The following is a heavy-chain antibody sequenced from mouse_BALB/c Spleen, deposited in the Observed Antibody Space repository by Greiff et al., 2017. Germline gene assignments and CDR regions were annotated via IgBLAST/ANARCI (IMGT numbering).Heavy chain of an antibody. D-gene: IGHD2-3*01. Sequence: VQLQESGPDLVAPSQSLSITCTVSGFSLTSYGVHWVRQPPGKGLEWLVVIWSDGSTTYNSALKSRLSISKDNSKSQVFLKMNSLQTDDTAMYYCARHGGYYDYAMDYWGQGTSVTVSS. CDR1: GFSLTSYG. CDR2: IWSDGST. CDR3: ARHGGYYDYAMDY. V-gene: IGHV2-6-2*01. J-gene: IGHJ4*01.